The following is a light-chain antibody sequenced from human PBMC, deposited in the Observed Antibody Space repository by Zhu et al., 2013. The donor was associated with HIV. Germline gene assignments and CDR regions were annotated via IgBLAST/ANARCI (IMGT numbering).Light chain of an antibody. V-gene: IGKV3D-20*02. CDR3: QQRTNWIT. CDR2: DAS. J-gene: IGKJ4*01. Sequence: DIVLTQSPGTLSLSPGERATLSCGASQSVGSTFLAWYQQKPGQPPRLLIYDASHRAAGVPVRFSGSGSGADFTLTISRLERDDFAVYYCQQRTNWITFGGGTKVE. CDR1: QSVGSTF.